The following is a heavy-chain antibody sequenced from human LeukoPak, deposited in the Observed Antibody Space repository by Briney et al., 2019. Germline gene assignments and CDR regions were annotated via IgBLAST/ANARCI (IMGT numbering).Heavy chain of an antibody. CDR3: ARSITMVRGVITALDY. CDR1: GGSISSYY. CDR2: IYYSGST. V-gene: IGHV4-59*01. J-gene: IGHJ4*02. D-gene: IGHD3-10*01. Sequence: KTSETLSLTCTVSGGSISSYYWSWIRQPPGKGLEWIGYIYYSGSTNYNPSLKSRVTISVDTSKNRFSLKLSSVTAADTAVYFCARSITMVRGVITALDYWGQGTLVTVSS.